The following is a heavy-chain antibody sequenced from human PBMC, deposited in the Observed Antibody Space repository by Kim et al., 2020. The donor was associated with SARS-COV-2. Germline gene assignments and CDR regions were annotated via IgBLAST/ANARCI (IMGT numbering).Heavy chain of an antibody. J-gene: IGHJ4*02. D-gene: IGHD1-1*01. CDR2: IDNSGAAT. V-gene: IGHV3-64D*06. CDR3: VKNWNADY. CDR1: GFTFSRYS. Sequence: GGSLRLSCSASGFTFSRYSMHWVRQAPGKGLESVSVIDNSGAATYYADPVKGRFTISRDNSKSTLYLQMSSLRPDDTAVYYCVKNWNADYWGQGTLVTVSS.